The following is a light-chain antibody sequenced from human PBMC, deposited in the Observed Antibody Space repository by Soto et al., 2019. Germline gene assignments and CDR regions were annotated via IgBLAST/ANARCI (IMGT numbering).Light chain of an antibody. CDR3: HQLNSYPIT. CDR2: AAS. CDR1: QGISSY. Sequence: AIQKIDSRVSFRGPPRDRVPXTCRASQGISSYLAWYQQIPGKAPKLLIYAASTWKSGVPSRFSGSGSGTDFTLTISSLQPEDFATYYCHQLNSYPITFGQGTAMGIK. V-gene: IGKV1-8*01. J-gene: IGKJ5*01.